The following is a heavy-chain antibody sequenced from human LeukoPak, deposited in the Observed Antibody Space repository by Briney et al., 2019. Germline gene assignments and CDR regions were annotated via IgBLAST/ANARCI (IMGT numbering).Heavy chain of an antibody. V-gene: IGHV1-2*02. CDR2: INPNSGGT. CDR1: GYTFTGYY. CDR3: ARGDIVVVPAAIEYWFDP. Sequence: ASVKVSCKASGYTFTGYYMHWVRQAPGQGLEWMGWINPNSGGTNYAQKFQGRVTMTRDTSISTAYMELSRLRSDDTAVYYCARGDIVVVPAAIEYWFDPWGQGTLVTVSS. J-gene: IGHJ5*02. D-gene: IGHD2-2*02.